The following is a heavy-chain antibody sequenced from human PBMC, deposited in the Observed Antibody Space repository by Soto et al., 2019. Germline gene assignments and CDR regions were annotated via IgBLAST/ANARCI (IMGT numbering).Heavy chain of an antibody. CDR1: GYSFTSYW. CDR3: ARQKDDNWNDLPAYNWFDP. J-gene: IGHJ5*02. D-gene: IGHD1-20*01. Sequence: PGESLKISCKGSGYSFTSYWIGWVRQMPGKGLEWMGIIYPGDSDTRYSPSFQGQVTISADKSISTAYLQWSSLKASDTAMYYCARQKDDNWNDLPAYNWFDPWGQGTLVTSPQ. CDR2: IYPGDSDT. V-gene: IGHV5-51*01.